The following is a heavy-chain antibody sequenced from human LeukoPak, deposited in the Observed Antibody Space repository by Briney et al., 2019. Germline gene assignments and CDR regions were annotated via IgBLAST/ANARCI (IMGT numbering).Heavy chain of an antibody. Sequence: GASVKVSCKAAGYTFTDYYMHWVRKAPGQGLEWMGRIIPILGIANYAQKFQGRVTITADKSTSTAYMELSSLRSEDTAVYYCASGVIYDILPRGWGQGTLVTVSS. CDR3: ASGVIYDILPRG. CDR2: IIPILGIA. CDR1: GYTFTDYY. J-gene: IGHJ4*02. D-gene: IGHD3-9*01. V-gene: IGHV1-69*02.